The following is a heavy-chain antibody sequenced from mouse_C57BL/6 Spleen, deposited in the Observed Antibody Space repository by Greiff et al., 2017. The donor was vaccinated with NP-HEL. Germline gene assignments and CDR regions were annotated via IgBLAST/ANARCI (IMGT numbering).Heavy chain of an antibody. CDR3: ARDRAYGNFDY. J-gene: IGHJ2*01. V-gene: IGHV3-6*01. CDR1: GYSITSGYY. Sequence: EVQLQESGPGLVKPSQSLSLTCSVTGYSITSGYYWNWIRQFPGNKLEWMGYISYDGSNNYNPSLKNRISITRDTSKNQFFLKLNSVTTEDTATYYCARDRAYGNFDYWGQGTTLTVSS. CDR2: ISYDGSN. D-gene: IGHD2-1*01.